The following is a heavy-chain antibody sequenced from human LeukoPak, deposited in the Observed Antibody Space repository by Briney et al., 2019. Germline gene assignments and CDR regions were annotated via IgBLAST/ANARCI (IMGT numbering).Heavy chain of an antibody. CDR2: INHSGST. V-gene: IGHV4-34*01. CDR1: GGSFSGYY. Sequence: PSETLSLTCAVYGGSFSGYYWSWIRQPPGKGLEWIGEINHSGSTNYNPSLKSRVTISVDTSKNQFSLKLSSVTAADTAVYYCARGVRRQWLVLTRSHFDYWGQGTLVTVSS. CDR3: ARGVRRQWLVLTRSHFDY. D-gene: IGHD6-19*01. J-gene: IGHJ4*02.